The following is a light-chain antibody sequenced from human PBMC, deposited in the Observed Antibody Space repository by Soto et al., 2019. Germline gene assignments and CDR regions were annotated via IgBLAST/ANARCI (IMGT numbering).Light chain of an antibody. Sequence: DIQLTQSPSFLSASVGDRVTITCRASQAIDTYLAWYQKKPGKAPKLLIYAASHLQSGVPSRFSGGGSGTQFTLTLNSLQPEDFANYYCQQLNSFPFIFGQGTRLEIK. CDR2: AAS. CDR1: QAIDTY. CDR3: QQLNSFPFI. J-gene: IGKJ5*01. V-gene: IGKV1-9*01.